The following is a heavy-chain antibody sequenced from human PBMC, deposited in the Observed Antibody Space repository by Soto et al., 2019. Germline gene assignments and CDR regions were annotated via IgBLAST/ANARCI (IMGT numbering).Heavy chain of an antibody. Sequence: QVQLVQSGAEVKKPGSSVKVSCKASGGTFSSYAISWVRQAPGQGLEWMGGIIPIFGTANYAQKFQGRVTSTADESTSTAYMALSSLRSEDTAVYYCASSGHDFLIYYGMDVWGQGTTVTVSS. CDR3: ASSGHDFLIYYGMDV. CDR1: GGTFSSYA. V-gene: IGHV1-69*12. J-gene: IGHJ6*02. D-gene: IGHD5-12*01. CDR2: IIPIFGTA.